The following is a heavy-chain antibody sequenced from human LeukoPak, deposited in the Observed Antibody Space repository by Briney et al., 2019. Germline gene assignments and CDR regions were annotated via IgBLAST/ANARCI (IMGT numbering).Heavy chain of an antibody. CDR1: GGSFSGYY. V-gene: IGHV4-34*01. CDR3: ARKATYCSSTSCYENYYYYMDV. CDR2: INHSGRT. J-gene: IGHJ6*03. Sequence: NPSETLSLTCAVYGGSFSGYYWSWIRQPPGKGLEWIGEINHSGRTNYNPSLKSRVTISVDTSKNQFSLKLSSVTAADTAVYYCARKATYCSSTSCYENYYYYMDVWGKGTTVTVSS. D-gene: IGHD2-2*01.